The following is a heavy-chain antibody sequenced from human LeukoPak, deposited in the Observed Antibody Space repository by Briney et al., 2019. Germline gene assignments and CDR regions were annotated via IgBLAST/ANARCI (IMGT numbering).Heavy chain of an antibody. Sequence: PSQTLSLTCAVSGGSISSGGYSWSWIRQPPGKGLEWIGYIYHSGSTYYNPSLKSRVTISVDRSKNQFSLKLSSVTAADTGVYYCARTITIFGGDWFDPWGQGTLVTVSS. D-gene: IGHD3-3*01. J-gene: IGHJ5*02. CDR3: ARTITIFGGDWFDP. CDR2: IYHSGST. CDR1: GGSISSGGYS. V-gene: IGHV4-30-2*01.